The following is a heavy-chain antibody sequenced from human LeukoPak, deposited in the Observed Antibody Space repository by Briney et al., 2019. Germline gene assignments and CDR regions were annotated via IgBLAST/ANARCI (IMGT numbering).Heavy chain of an antibody. D-gene: IGHD6-13*01. CDR1: GFTFSNYA. V-gene: IGHV3-23*01. CDR3: AKRLSSSSTWYYFDY. J-gene: IGHJ4*02. Sequence: GGSLRLSCAASGFTFSNYAMNWIRQAPGKGLEWVSTITSGGNTYYADSVKGRFTISRDNSQNTLYLQMNSLRDEDTAVYYYAKRLSSSSTWYYFDYWGQGTLVTVSS. CDR2: ITSGGNT.